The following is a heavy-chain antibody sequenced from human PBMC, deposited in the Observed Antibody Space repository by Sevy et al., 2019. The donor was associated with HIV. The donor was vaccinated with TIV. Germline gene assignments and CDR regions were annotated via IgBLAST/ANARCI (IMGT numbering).Heavy chain of an antibody. Sequence: GGSLRLSCAASGFSYSSYGMHWVRQAPGKGLEWVAYIQYDGSNKDYADSVKGRFTISRDNSKNTLDLQMNSLRVEDTAVYYCVEEGGSEGGDHWGQVTLVTVSS. J-gene: IGHJ4*02. CDR1: GFSYSSYG. CDR2: IQYDGSNK. V-gene: IGHV3-30*02. D-gene: IGHD2-15*01. CDR3: VEEGGSEGGDH.